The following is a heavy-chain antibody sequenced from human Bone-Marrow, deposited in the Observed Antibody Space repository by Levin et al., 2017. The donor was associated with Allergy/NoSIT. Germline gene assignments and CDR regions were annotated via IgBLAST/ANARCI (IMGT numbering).Heavy chain of an antibody. J-gene: IGHJ4*02. CDR3: ARGGDGTKIDN. CDR1: GGSIPSASYC. CDR2: LYDSGKT. D-gene: IGHD5-24*01. V-gene: IGHV4-31*03. Sequence: SQTLSLTCTVSGGSIPSASYCWSWIRQHPEKGLEWIGHLYDSGKTSYNPSLTSRVSMSVDTSKNQFSLEVNSVTAADTAVYYCARGGDGTKIDNWGQGTLVTVSS.